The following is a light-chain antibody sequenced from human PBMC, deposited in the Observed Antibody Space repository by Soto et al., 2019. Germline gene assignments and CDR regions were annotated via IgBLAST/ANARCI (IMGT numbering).Light chain of an antibody. CDR3: QQYNNWPPIT. Sequence: EIVMTQSPATLSVSPGERATLSCRASQSVSSNLAWYQQKPGQAPRLLIYGASTRATGIPARFSGSGSGTEFPLTISSLQSEDVAVYYCQQYNNWPPITFGQGTRMEIK. CDR2: GAS. J-gene: IGKJ5*01. V-gene: IGKV3-15*01. CDR1: QSVSSN.